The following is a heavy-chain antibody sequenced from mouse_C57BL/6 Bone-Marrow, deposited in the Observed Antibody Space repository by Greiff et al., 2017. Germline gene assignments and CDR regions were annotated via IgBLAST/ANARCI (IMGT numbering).Heavy chain of an antibody. Sequence: QVQLKESGPGLVAPSQSLSITCTVSGFSLTSYAISWVRQPPGTGLEWLGVLWTGGGTNYNSALKSRLSISKDNSKSQVFLKMNSLQTDDTARYYCARTHYYGSSGFAYWGQGTLVTVSA. V-gene: IGHV2-9-1*01. D-gene: IGHD1-1*01. CDR1: GFSLTSYA. CDR2: LWTGGGT. J-gene: IGHJ3*01. CDR3: ARTHYYGSSGFAY.